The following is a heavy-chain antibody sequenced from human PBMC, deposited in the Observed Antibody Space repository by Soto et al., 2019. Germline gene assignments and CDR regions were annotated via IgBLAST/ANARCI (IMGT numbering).Heavy chain of an antibody. D-gene: IGHD1-26*01. CDR2: IYYSGTT. V-gene: IGHV4-28*01. CDR3: ARREIQGPIDY. J-gene: IGHJ4*02. Sequence: QVQLQESGPGLVKPSDTLSLTCAVSGYSISSSNWWGWLRQPPGKGLEWIGYIYYSGTTYYNPSLKSRVTMSVHTSKNQFSLKLTSVTAVDTAVYYCARREIQGPIDYWGQGTLVTVSS. CDR1: GYSISSSNW.